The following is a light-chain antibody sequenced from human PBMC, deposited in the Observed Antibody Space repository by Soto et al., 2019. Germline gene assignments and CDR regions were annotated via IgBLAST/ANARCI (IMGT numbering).Light chain of an antibody. V-gene: IGKV3-15*01. CDR2: GAS. CDR3: QQYNGWPIT. Sequence: EIVMTQSPCTLSVSPGERVTLSCRASQSVGNNLAWHQQKPGQAPRLLIYGASTRATGFPARFSGSGSGTEFTLTISSLQSEDFAVYYCQQYNGWPITFGQGTRLEI. CDR1: QSVGNN. J-gene: IGKJ5*01.